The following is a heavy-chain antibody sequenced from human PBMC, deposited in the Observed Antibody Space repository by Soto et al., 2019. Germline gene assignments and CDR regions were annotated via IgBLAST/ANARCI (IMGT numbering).Heavy chain of an antibody. V-gene: IGHV4-31*03. Sequence: QVQLQESGPGLVKPSQTLSLTCTVSGGSISSGGYYWSWIRQHPGKGLEWIGYIYYSGSTYYNPSLKSRVTISVDTSKNQFSLKRSSVTAADTAVYYCARATNGNYETYYYGMDVWGQGTTVTVSS. CDR1: GGSISSGGYY. J-gene: IGHJ6*02. CDR2: IYYSGST. D-gene: IGHD4-17*01. CDR3: ARATNGNYETYYYGMDV.